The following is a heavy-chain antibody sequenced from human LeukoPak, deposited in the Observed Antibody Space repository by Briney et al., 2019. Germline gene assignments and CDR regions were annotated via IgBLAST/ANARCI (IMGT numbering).Heavy chain of an antibody. CDR2: ISGSGSST. Sequence: GGSLRLSCAASGFTFSSYAMSWVRQAPGKGLEWVSAISGSGSSTYYADSVKGRFTISRDNSKNTPYLQMNSLRAEDTAVYYCAKEFDHDYGDYGTFDYWGQGTLVTVSS. CDR3: AKEFDHDYGDYGTFDY. V-gene: IGHV3-23*01. CDR1: GFTFSSYA. D-gene: IGHD4-17*01. J-gene: IGHJ4*02.